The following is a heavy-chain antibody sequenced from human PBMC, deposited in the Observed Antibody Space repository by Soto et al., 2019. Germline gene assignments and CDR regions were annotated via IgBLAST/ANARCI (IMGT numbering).Heavy chain of an antibody. V-gene: IGHV4-39*02. Sequence: PSETLSLTCTVSGDSINKNNFHLAWVRQPPGEGLEGIGGIYYTGSTYYNPSLKSRATISADTSNNHFSLQVTSVTAADTAVYYCTMYSTPSGWFDPWGQGTLVTVSS. CDR1: GDSINKNNFH. CDR3: TMYSTPSGWFDP. J-gene: IGHJ5*02. D-gene: IGHD6-13*01. CDR2: IYYTGST.